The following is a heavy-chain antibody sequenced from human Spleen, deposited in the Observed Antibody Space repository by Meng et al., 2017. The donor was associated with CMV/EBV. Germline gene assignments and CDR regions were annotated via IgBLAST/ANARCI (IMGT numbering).Heavy chain of an antibody. V-gene: IGHV1-46*01. J-gene: IGHJ4*02. CDR1: GYNFIGYY. CDR2: INPSGGGT. CDR3: ASGGHTYMAYFDY. Sequence: KASGYNFIGYYMHWVRQAPGQGLEWMGIINPSGGGTSYAQKFQGRVTMTRDTSTNTVYMELSSLRSEDTAVYYCASGGHTYMAYFDYWGQGTLVTVSS. D-gene: IGHD5-18*01.